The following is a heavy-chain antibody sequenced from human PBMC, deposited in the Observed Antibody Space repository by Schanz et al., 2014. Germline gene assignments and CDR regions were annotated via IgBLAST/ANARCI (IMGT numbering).Heavy chain of an antibody. V-gene: IGHV1-18*01. J-gene: IGHJ4*02. CDR3: ARDFSAYVGNYFDY. D-gene: IGHD5-12*01. Sequence: QVQLVQSGAEVKKPGSSMKVSCKASGYTFISYGIKWVRQAPGQGLEWMGWISAYNGHTDYAQKLQGRVTMTTDTSTSTSYMELTSLRFDDTAVYYCARDFSAYVGNYFDYWGQGTLVTVSS. CDR1: GYTFISYG. CDR2: ISAYNGHT.